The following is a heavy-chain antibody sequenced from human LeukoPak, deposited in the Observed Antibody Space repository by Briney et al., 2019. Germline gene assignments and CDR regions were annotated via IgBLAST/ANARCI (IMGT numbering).Heavy chain of an antibody. J-gene: IGHJ4*02. CDR3: ASLGLIAAAGTDY. CDR1: GVTISGYW. D-gene: IGHD6-13*01. CDR2: IKQDASEI. V-gene: IGHV3-7*01. Sequence: GGSLRLSCAASGVTISGYWMSWVRQAPGKGLEWVANIKQDASEIYYVGSVKGRFTISRDNAKNSVFLQMNSLRAEDTAVYYCASLGLIAAAGTDYWGQGTLVTVSS.